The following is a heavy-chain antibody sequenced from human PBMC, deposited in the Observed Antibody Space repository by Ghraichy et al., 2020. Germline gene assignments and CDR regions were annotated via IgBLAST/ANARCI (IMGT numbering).Heavy chain of an antibody. J-gene: IGHJ4*02. D-gene: IGHD3-22*01. V-gene: IGHV4-34*01. CDR2: ITHSGST. CDR1: GGSFSGYY. CDR3: ARVRGYYDNSGYSPFDY. Sequence: SETLSLTCAVYGGSFSGYYWSWIRQPPGKGLEWIGEITHSGSTNCDPSLKSRVTISVDTSKNHFSLKLTSVTAADTAVYYCARVRGYYDNSGYSPFDYWGQGTLVTVSS.